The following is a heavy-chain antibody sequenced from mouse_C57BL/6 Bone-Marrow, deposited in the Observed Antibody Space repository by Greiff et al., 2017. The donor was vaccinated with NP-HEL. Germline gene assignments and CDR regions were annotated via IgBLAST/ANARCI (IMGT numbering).Heavy chain of an antibody. J-gene: IGHJ4*01. CDR1: GFSLSTSGMG. CDR3: ARDTTVVEGYAMDY. D-gene: IGHD1-1*01. V-gene: IGHV8-12*01. Sequence: QVTLKVSGPGILQSSQTLSLTCSFSGFSLSTSGMGVSWIRQPSGKGLERLAHIYWDDDKRYNPSLKSRPTISKDTSRNQVFLKITSVDTADTATYYCARDTTVVEGYAMDYWGQGTSVTVSS. CDR2: IYWDDDK.